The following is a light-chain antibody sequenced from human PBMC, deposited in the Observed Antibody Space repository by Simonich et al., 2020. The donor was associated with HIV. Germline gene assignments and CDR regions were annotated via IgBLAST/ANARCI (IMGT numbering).Light chain of an antibody. CDR2: AAS. V-gene: IGKV1-39*01. J-gene: IGKJ2*01. Sequence: DIQMTQSPSSLSASVGNRVTITCRASQSISSYLKWYQQKPGKAPKLLIYAASSLQSGVPSRFSGRGSGIDFILTISSLQPEDIATYYCQQSYSTPHTFGQGTKLVIK. CDR1: QSISSY. CDR3: QQSYSTPHT.